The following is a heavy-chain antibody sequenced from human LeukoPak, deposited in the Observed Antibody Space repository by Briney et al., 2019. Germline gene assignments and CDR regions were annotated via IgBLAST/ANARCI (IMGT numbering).Heavy chain of an antibody. V-gene: IGHV3-33*01. CDR1: GFTFSSFG. D-gene: IGHD1-14*01. Sequence: PGTSLRLSCAASGFTFSSFGMHWGRQAPGKGLEWLAIIWYDGGDKYYADSVRGRFTISRDNSKNTLYLQMNSLRVEDTAVYSCARDMRVGSNNPYYNYYGVDVWGQGTTVTVSS. CDR2: IWYDGGDK. CDR3: ARDMRVGSNNPYYNYYGVDV. J-gene: IGHJ6*02.